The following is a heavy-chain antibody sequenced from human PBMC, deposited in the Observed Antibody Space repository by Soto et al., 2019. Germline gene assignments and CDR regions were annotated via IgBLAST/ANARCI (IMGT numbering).Heavy chain of an antibody. CDR2: IYWNDDK. V-gene: IGHV2-5*01. Sequence: QITLKESGPTLLTPTQTLTLTCTFSGFSLSTSGVGVGWIRQPPGKALEWLALIYWNDDKRYSPSLKSRLTITNDTSKNQLLVTMTSMDTVDTATYYCAHRQGVESSGYYFYDCDICGQGTMVTVAS. CDR1: GFSLSTSGVG. D-gene: IGHD3-22*01. CDR3: AHRQGVESSGYYFYDCDI. J-gene: IGHJ3*02.